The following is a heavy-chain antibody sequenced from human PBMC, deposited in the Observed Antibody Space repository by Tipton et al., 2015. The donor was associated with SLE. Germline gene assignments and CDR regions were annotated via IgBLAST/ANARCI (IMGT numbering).Heavy chain of an antibody. D-gene: IGHD6-6*01. J-gene: IGHJ4*02. V-gene: IGHV4-30-2*03. CDR3: ATSYSSSSHYFDY. Sequence: LRLSCAASGFTFDDYAMHWVRQAPGKGLVWVGSIYYSGSTYYNPSLKSRVTISVDTSKNQLSLKLSSVTAADTAVYYCATSYSSSSHYFDYWGQGTLVTVSS. CDR2: IYYSGST. CDR1: GFTFDDYA.